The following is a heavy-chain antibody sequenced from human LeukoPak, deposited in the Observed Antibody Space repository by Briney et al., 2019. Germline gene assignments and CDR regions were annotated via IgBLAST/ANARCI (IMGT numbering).Heavy chain of an antibody. V-gene: IGHV1-18*01. D-gene: IGHD1-1*01. CDR1: GYTFSTYV. CDR3: AREKLVRLILARWFDP. J-gene: IGHJ5*02. Sequence: RASVKVSCKASGYTFSTYVIIWVRQAPGQGLEWMGWISGYNGKTNYAQKFQARVTMTTDTSTSTAYMELRSLRSDDTAVYYCAREKLVRLILARWFDPWGQGTLVTVSS. CDR2: ISGYNGKT.